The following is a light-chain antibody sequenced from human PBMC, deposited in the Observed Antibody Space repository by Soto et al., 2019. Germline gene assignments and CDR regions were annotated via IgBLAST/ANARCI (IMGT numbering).Light chain of an antibody. CDR3: KSYAGSNTYV. J-gene: IGLJ1*01. V-gene: IGLV2-8*01. Sequence: QSALTQPPSASGSPGQSVTISCTGTKNDIGVYDFVSWYQHHPGKAPRLIIYEVVQRPSGVPDRFSGSKSGNTASLTVSGLQAAEEAEYFCKSYAGSNTYVFGSGTKLTVL. CDR1: KNDIGVYDF. CDR2: EVV.